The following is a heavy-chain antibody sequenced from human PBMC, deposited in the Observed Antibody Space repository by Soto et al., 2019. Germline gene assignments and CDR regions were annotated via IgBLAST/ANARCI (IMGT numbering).Heavy chain of an antibody. V-gene: IGHV4-31*03. CDR3: ARARGYCSGGSCSDYYYYGMDV. CDR1: GGSISSGGYY. Sequence: QVQLQESGPGLVKPSQTLSLTCTVSGGSISSGGYYWSWIRQHPGKGLEWIGYIYYSGSTYYNPSLKSRVTISVDTSKNQFSLKLSSVTAADMAVYYCARARGYCSGGSCSDYYYYGMDVWGQGTTVTVSS. CDR2: IYYSGST. D-gene: IGHD2-15*01. J-gene: IGHJ6*02.